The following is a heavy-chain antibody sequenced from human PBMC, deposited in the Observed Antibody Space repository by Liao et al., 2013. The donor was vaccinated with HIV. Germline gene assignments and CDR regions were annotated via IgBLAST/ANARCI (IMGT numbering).Heavy chain of an antibody. V-gene: IGHV4-34*01. J-gene: IGHJ4*02. CDR2: INQSGNT. D-gene: IGHD3-9*01. Sequence: QVQLQQWGSGLLKPSETLSLTCAVYGGSFSGFYWSWIRQPPGKGLEWIGEINQSGNTNYNPSFKSRVSTSIDTSKRQFSLKLTSVTAADTAIYYCARGYYDIVTEYQGSGHFEFWGQGALVSVSS. CDR1: GGSFSGFY. CDR3: ARGYYDIVTEYQGSGHFEF.